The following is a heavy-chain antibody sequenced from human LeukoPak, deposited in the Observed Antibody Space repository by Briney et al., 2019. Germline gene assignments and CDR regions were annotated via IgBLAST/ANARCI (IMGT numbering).Heavy chain of an antibody. J-gene: IGHJ5*02. CDR1: GFTFSSYA. D-gene: IGHD2-2*01. V-gene: IGHV3-30-3*01. Sequence: GGSLRLSCAASGFTFSSYAMHWVRQAPGKGLEWVTVVSYDGSNKYYADSVKGRFTISRDNSKNTLYLQMNSLRAEDTAVYYCARSHCGSISCYERGWFDPWGQGTLVTVS. CDR3: ARSHCGSISCYERGWFDP. CDR2: VSYDGSNK.